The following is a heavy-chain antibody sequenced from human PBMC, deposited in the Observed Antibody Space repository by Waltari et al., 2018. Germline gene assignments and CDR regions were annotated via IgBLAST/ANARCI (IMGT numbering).Heavy chain of an antibody. V-gene: IGHV3-30*02. CDR2: IRYDGSNK. CDR3: AKEGSRFLEWLPMSGGFDY. J-gene: IGHJ4*02. CDR1: GFTFSSYG. Sequence: QVQLVESGGGVVQPGGSLRLSCAASGFTFSSYGMHWVRQAPGKGLEWVGFIRYDGSNKYYADSVKGRFTISRDNSKNTLYLQMNSLRAEDTAVYYCAKEGSRFLEWLPMSGGFDYWGQGTLVTVSS. D-gene: IGHD3-3*01.